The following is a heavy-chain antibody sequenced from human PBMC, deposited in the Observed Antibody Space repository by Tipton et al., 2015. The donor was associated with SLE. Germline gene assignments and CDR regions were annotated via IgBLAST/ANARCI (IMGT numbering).Heavy chain of an antibody. CDR1: GGSISSYY. J-gene: IGHJ4*02. D-gene: IGHD3-22*01. CDR2: IYTSGST. V-gene: IGHV4-4*07. Sequence: TLSLTCTVSGGSISSYYWSWIRQPAGKGLEWIGRIYTSGSTNYNPSLKSRVTMSVDTSKNQFSLKLSSVTAADTAVYYCAREWYDSSGEPRAYYFDYWGQGTRVTVSS. CDR3: AREWYDSSGEPRAYYFDY.